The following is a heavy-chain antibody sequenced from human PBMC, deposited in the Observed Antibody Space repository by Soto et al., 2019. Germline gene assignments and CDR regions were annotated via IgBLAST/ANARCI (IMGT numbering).Heavy chain of an antibody. J-gene: IGHJ3*02. Sequence: PGESLKISCKGSGYSFTSYWISWVRQMPGKGLEWMGRIDPSDSYTNYSPSFQGHVTISAYKSISTAYLQWSSLKASDTAMYYCARQTLNYYDSSGYSDAFDIWGQGTMVTVS. D-gene: IGHD3-22*01. CDR2: IDPSDSYT. V-gene: IGHV5-10-1*01. CDR1: GYSFTSYW. CDR3: ARQTLNYYDSSGYSDAFDI.